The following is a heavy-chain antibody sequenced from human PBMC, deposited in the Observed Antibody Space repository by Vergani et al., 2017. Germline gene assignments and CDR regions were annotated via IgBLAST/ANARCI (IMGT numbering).Heavy chain of an antibody. Sequence: EVQLLESGGDLVQPGGSLRLSCVASGFTFSHYSMNWVRQAPGKGLEWVSSISGNNDDVYYADSVKGRFTISRDNAKNSLYLDMSSLRAEDTAVYYCVRDVRVSGTWGQGTLVAVSS. D-gene: IGHD1-1*01. V-gene: IGHV3-21*02. CDR1: GFTFSHYS. CDR3: VRDVRVSGT. J-gene: IGHJ3*01. CDR2: ISGNNDDV.